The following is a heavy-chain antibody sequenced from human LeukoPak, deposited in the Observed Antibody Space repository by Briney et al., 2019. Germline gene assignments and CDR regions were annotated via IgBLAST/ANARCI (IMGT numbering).Heavy chain of an antibody. J-gene: IGHJ4*02. D-gene: IGHD1-7*01. Sequence: SETLSLTCTVSGGSISGYYWNWIRQSPEKGLEWIGYIYYSGTINYNPSLKARVTMSIDTSKNQFSLKVSSVTAADTAVYYCAKSRSLGLQYFDNWGQGTLATVSS. CDR3: AKSRSLGLQYFDN. V-gene: IGHV4-59*01. CDR1: GGSISGYY. CDR2: IYYSGTI.